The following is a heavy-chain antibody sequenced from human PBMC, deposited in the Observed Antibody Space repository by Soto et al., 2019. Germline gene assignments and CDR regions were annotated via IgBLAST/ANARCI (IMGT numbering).Heavy chain of an antibody. D-gene: IGHD6-13*01. CDR2: ISAYNGNT. V-gene: IGHV1-18*01. CDR1: GYTFTSYG. J-gene: IGHJ6*02. CDR3: AREDFLAAAGTVMADYYYYGMDV. Sequence: QVQLVQSGAEVKKPGASVKVSCKASGYTFTSYGISWVRQAPGQGLEWMGWISAYNGNTNYAQKLQGRVTMTTDTSTSTGYIELRSLRSDDPAVYYCAREDFLAAAGTVMADYYYYGMDVWGQGTTVTVSS.